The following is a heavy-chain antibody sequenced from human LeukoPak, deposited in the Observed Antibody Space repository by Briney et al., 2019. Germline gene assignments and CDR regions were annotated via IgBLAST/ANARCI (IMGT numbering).Heavy chain of an antibody. CDR2: IYTSGST. J-gene: IGHJ4*02. CDR1: GGSISSYY. D-gene: IGHD3-9*01. V-gene: IGHV4-4*07. Sequence: KSSETLSLTCTVSGGSISSYYWSWIRQPAGKGLEWIGRIYTSGSTNYNPSLKSRVTISVDKSKNQFSLKLSSVTAADTAVYYCARRHYDILTGYYYFDYWGQGTLVTVSS. CDR3: ARRHYDILTGYYYFDY.